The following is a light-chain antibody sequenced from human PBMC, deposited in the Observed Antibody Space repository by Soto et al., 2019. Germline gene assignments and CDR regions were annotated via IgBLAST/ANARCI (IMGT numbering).Light chain of an antibody. CDR2: GAS. J-gene: IGKJ1*01. CDR3: QQYRSWPRT. CDR1: QSVSSY. V-gene: IGKV3-15*01. Sequence: IVMTQSPATLSVSPGERVTLCGRTSQSVSSYLAWYQHKAGQAPRLLIHGASTGATGIPARFSGSGSGTDFSLTISRLEPEDFAVYYCQQYRSWPRTFGQGTKV.